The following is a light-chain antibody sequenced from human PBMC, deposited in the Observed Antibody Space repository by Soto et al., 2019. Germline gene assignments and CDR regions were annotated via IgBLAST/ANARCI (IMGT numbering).Light chain of an antibody. CDR2: EVS. CDR1: SSNTGADYD. J-gene: IGLJ2*01. V-gene: IGLV1-40*01. Sequence: QSVLTQPPSVSGAPGQRVTISCTGSSSNTGADYDVHWYQHLPGSAPKLIIFEVSNRPSGISDRFSGFKSANTAYLTISGVQPEDEADYHCSSYTTIKTVVFGGGTQLTVL. CDR3: SSYTTIKTVV.